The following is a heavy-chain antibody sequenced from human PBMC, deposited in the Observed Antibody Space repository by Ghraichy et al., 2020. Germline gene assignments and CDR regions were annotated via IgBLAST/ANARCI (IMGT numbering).Heavy chain of an antibody. CDR3: ARQLPDSTVAYYFDY. V-gene: IGHV4-59*08. CDR2: IYYSGST. J-gene: IGHJ4*02. D-gene: IGHD2-2*01. CDR1: GGSISSYY. Sequence: SETLSLTCTVSGGSISSYYWSWIRQPPGKGLEWIGYIYYSGSTNYNPSLKSRVTISVDTSKNQFSLKLSSVTAADTAVYYCARQLPDSTVAYYFDYWGQGTLVTVSS.